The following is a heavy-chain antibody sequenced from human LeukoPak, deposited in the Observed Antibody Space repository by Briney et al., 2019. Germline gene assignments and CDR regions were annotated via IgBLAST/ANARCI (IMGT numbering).Heavy chain of an antibody. CDR3: AREIDGAIAAAGTGAFDI. Sequence: GASVKVSCKASGYTFTGYYMHWVRQAPGQGLEWMGWINPNSGGTNYAQKFQGRVTMTRDTSISTAYMELSRLTSDDRAVYYCAREIDGAIAAAGTGAFDIRGQGTMVTVSS. J-gene: IGHJ3*02. D-gene: IGHD6-13*01. CDR1: GYTFTGYY. CDR2: INPNSGGT. V-gene: IGHV1-2*02.